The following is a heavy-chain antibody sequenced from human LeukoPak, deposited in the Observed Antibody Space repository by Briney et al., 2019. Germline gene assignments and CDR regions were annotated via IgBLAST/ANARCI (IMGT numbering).Heavy chain of an antibody. J-gene: IGHJ5*02. D-gene: IGHD3-10*01. CDR1: GYTFTSYD. V-gene: IGHV1-8*03. CDR3: ARAPRITMVRGVTYWFDP. Sequence: ASVKVSCKASGYTFTSYDINWVRQATGQGLEWVGWMNPNSGNTGYAQKFRGRVTITRNTSISTYYMELSSLRSEDTAVYYCARAPRITMVRGVTYWFDPWGQGTLVTVSS. CDR2: MNPNSGNT.